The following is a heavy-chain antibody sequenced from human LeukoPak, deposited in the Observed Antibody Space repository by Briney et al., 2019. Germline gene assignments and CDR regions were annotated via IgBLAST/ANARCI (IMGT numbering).Heavy chain of an antibody. CDR3: ARDQSRYTYGFYAMDV. CDR1: GFTFSSYG. CDR2: ISYDGSNK. Sequence: PGGSLRLSCAASGFTFSSYGMHWVRQAPGKGLEWVAVISYDGSNKYYADSVKGRFTISRDTSKNTLYLQMNGLRAEDTAAYHCARDQSRYTYGFYAMDVWGQGTTVTVSS. V-gene: IGHV3-30*03. D-gene: IGHD5-18*01. J-gene: IGHJ6*02.